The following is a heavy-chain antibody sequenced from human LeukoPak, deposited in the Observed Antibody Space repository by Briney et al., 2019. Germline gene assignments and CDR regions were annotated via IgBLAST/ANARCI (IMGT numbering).Heavy chain of an antibody. J-gene: IGHJ4*02. CDR3: ARDGFILRAIVVPTSSYFVDY. CDR2: INPNSGGT. CDR1: GYTFTGYY. Sequence: ASVKVSCKASGYTFTGYYMHWVRQAPGQGLEWMGWINPNSGGTNYAQKLQGRVTMTTDTSTSTAYMELRSLRSDDTAVYYCARDGFILRAIVVPTSSYFVDYWGQGTLVTVSS. V-gene: IGHV1-2*02. D-gene: IGHD3-22*01.